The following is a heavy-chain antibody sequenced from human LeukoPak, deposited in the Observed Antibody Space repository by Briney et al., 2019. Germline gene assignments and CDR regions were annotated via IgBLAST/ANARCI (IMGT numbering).Heavy chain of an antibody. V-gene: IGHV4-34*01. CDR3: ARVSISLFGVVTAHFDS. J-gene: IGHJ4*02. CDR2: INLSGST. D-gene: IGHD3-3*01. Sequence: PSETLSLTCGVSGGSFSGSYWGWIRQPPGKGLEWIGEINLSGSTNYNSSLTSRVTISLDTSRNQFSLNLRSVTTADTAVYYCARVSISLFGVVTAHFDSWGQGTLVAVSS. CDR1: GGSFSGSY.